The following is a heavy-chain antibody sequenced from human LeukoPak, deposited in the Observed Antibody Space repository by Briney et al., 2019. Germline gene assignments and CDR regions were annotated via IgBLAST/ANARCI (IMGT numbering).Heavy chain of an antibody. CDR3: ARDRFDYDSSGYPYDI. Sequence: SETLSLTCTVSGGSISSYYWSWIRQPPGKGLEWIGYIYYSGSTNYNPSLKSRVTISVDTSKNQFSLKLSSVTAADTAVYYCARDRFDYDSSGYPYDIWGQGTMVTVSS. V-gene: IGHV4-59*12. CDR2: IYYSGST. D-gene: IGHD3-22*01. J-gene: IGHJ3*02. CDR1: GGSISSYY.